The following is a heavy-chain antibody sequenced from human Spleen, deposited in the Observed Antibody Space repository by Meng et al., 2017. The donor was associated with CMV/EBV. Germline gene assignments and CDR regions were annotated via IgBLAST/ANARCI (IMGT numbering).Heavy chain of an antibody. J-gene: IGHJ4*02. Sequence: SGFSLSTSGVGVGWIRQPPEKALEWLALIYWNDDKRYSPSLKSRLTITKDTSKNQVVLTMTNMDPVDTATYYCAAQESYYDFWSGYKNWGQGTLVTVSS. V-gene: IGHV2-5*01. CDR1: GFSLSTSGVG. D-gene: IGHD3-3*01. CDR2: IYWNDDK. CDR3: AAQESYYDFWSGYKN.